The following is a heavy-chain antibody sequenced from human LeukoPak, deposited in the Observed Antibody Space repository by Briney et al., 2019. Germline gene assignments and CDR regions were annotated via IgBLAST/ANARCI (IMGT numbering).Heavy chain of an antibody. D-gene: IGHD3-10*01. Sequence: PSETLSLTCAVYGGSFSGYYRSWIRQPPGKGLEWIGEINHSGSTNYNPSLKSRVTISVDTSKNQFSLKLSSVTAADTAVYYCARRGPPRTMLRGVKSGWFDPWGQGTLVTVSS. CDR2: INHSGST. J-gene: IGHJ5*02. CDR3: ARRGPPRTMLRGVKSGWFDP. CDR1: GGSFSGYY. V-gene: IGHV4-34*01.